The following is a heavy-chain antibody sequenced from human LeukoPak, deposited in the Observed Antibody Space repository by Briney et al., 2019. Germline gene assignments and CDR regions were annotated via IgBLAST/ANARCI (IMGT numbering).Heavy chain of an antibody. CDR3: ARGFLGPGSDAFDI. CDR2: INHSGST. V-gene: IGHV4-34*01. CDR1: GGSFSGYY. D-gene: IGHD3-10*01. Sequence: PSETLSLTCAVYGGSFSGYYWSWIRQPPGKGLEWIGEINHSGSTNYNPSLKSRVTISVDTSKNQFSLKLSSVTAADTAVYYCARGFLGPGSDAFDIWGQGTMVTVSS. J-gene: IGHJ3*02.